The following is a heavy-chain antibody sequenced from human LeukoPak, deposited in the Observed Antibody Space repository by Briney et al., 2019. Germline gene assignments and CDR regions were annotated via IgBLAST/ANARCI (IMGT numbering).Heavy chain of an antibody. D-gene: IGHD1-7*01. V-gene: IGHV1-46*01. CDR2: INPSGGST. CDR3: ASLITGTTQDFDY. CDR1: GYTFTSYY. J-gene: IGHJ4*02. Sequence: ASVKVSCKASGYTFTSYYMHWVRQAPGQGLEWMGIINPSGGSTGYAQKFQGRVTMTRDTSTSTVYMELSSLRSEDTAVYYCASLITGTTQDFDYWGQGTLVTVSS.